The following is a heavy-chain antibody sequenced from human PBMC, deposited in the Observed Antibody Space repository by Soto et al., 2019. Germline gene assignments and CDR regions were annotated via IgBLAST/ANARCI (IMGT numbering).Heavy chain of an antibody. Sequence: QVQLVQSGAEVRKPGSSVKVSCKAFGGTFRNFAFSWVRQAPGQGLEWMGGIIPIFGSANYAQKFQGRVTITADESTSSAYMQLNSLRYEDTAVYFCARGGSSWARFHYWGQGTLVTVSS. D-gene: IGHD6-13*01. CDR1: GGTFRNFA. CDR2: IIPIFGSA. J-gene: IGHJ4*02. CDR3: ARGGSSWARFHY. V-gene: IGHV1-69*01.